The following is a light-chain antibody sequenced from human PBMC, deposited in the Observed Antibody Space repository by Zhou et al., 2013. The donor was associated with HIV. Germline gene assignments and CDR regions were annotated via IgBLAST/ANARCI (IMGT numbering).Light chain of an antibody. CDR1: QSISSW. V-gene: IGKV1-12*01. CDR3: QQANSFPVT. CDR2: AAS. Sequence: DIQMTQSPSTLSASVGDRVTITCRASQSISSWLAWYQQKPGKAPKLLIYAASNLESGVPSRFSGSGSGTRFTLTISSLQPEDVATYYCQQANSFPVTFGQGTRLEIK. J-gene: IGKJ5*01.